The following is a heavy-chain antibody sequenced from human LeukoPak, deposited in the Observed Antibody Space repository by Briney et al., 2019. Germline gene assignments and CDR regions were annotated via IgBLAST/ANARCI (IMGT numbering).Heavy chain of an antibody. D-gene: IGHD3-16*01. CDR2: ISGSGGST. Sequence: GGSLRLSCAASGFTFSSYGMSWVRQAPGKGLEWVSAISGSGGSTYYADSVKGRLTISRDNSKNTLYLQMNSLRAEDTAVYYCARDPYVWGTRRDYYYYMDVWGKGTTVTISS. CDR1: GFTFSSYG. J-gene: IGHJ6*03. V-gene: IGHV3-23*01. CDR3: ARDPYVWGTRRDYYYYMDV.